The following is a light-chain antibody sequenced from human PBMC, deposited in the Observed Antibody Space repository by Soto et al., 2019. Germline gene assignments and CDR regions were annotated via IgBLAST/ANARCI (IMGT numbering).Light chain of an antibody. CDR1: QSVSSSY. J-gene: IGKJ1*01. Sequence: ENVLTQSPATLSLSPGERATLSCRASQSVSSSYLAWYQQKPGQTPRLLIYGASSRATGIPDRFSGSGSGTDFTLTISRLEPEDFAVYYCQQYGSSPGGTFGQGTKV. CDR3: QQYGSSPGGT. V-gene: IGKV3-20*01. CDR2: GAS.